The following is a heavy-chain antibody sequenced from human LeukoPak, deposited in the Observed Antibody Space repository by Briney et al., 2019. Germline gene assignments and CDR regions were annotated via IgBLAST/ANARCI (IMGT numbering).Heavy chain of an antibody. Sequence: SVTVSCKASGGTFSSYAISWVRQAPGQGLEWMGRINPILGIADYAQKFQGRVTITADKSTSTAYMELSSLRSEDTAVYYCARVEVGATGWGQGTLVTVSS. D-gene: IGHD1-26*01. CDR2: INPILGIA. CDR1: GGTFSSYA. CDR3: ARVEVGATG. V-gene: IGHV1-69*04. J-gene: IGHJ4*02.